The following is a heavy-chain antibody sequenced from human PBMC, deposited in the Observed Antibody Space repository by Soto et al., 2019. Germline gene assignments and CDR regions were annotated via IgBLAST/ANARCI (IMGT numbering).Heavy chain of an antibody. CDR3: ARREKQVGPAARKRSAEYFKH. D-gene: IGHD2-2*01. CDR2: INHSGST. Sequence: PSETLSLTCAVYGGSFSGYYWSWIRQPPGKGLEWIGEINHSGSTNYNPSLKSRVTISVDTSKNQFSLKLSSVTAADTAVYYCARREKQVGPAARKRSAEYFKHWGQGTRVTVAS. CDR1: GGSFSGYY. J-gene: IGHJ1*01. V-gene: IGHV4-34*01.